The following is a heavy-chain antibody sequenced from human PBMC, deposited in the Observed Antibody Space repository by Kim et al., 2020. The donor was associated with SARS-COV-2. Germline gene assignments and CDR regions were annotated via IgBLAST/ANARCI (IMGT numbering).Heavy chain of an antibody. J-gene: IGHJ3*02. V-gene: IGHV3-33*01. Sequence: GGSLRLSCAASGISFRTYVMHWVRQAPGKGLEWVAAIWDDGNTQYYADSVKGRFIISRDNSKNTLYLQMSSLRVEDSAVYHCARESPLLNQALDIWGQGTMVTVSS. CDR2: IWDDGNTQ. CDR3: ARESPLLNQALDI. CDR1: GISFRTYV.